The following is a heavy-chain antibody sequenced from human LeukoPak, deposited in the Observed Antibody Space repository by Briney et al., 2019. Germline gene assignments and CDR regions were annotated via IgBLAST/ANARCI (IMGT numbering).Heavy chain of an antibody. V-gene: IGHV3-21*01. CDR2: ISSSSSDI. J-gene: IGHJ4*02. Sequence: GGSLRLSCAASGFTVSEFWMTWVRQAPGKGLEWVSSISSSSSDIYYADSVKGRFTISRDNAKNSLYLQMNSLRAEDTAVYYCARGPKYSSGWYGPNYWGQGTLVTVSS. CDR3: ARGPKYSSGWYGPNY. D-gene: IGHD6-19*01. CDR1: GFTVSEFW.